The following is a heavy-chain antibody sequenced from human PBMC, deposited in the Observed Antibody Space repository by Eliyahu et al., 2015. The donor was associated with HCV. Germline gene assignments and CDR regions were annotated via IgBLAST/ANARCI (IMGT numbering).Heavy chain of an antibody. J-gene: IGHJ2*01. V-gene: IGHV4-30-4*01. CDR2: IYYSGST. CDR1: GXSXSRGXXY. D-gene: IGHD2-8*02. CDR3: ARAILYWWSLSDWYFDL. Sequence: QVQLQESGPGLVKPSQTLSLTCPXSGXSXSRGXXYWSWXRQPPGKGLEWIGYIYYSGSTYYNPSLKSRVTISVDTSKNQFSLKLSSVTAADTAVYYCARAILYWWSLSDWYFDLWGRGTLVTVSS.